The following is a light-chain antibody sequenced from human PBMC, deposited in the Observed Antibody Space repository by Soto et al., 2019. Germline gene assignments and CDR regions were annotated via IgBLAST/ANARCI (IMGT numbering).Light chain of an antibody. J-gene: IGKJ2*01. CDR2: GAS. CDR1: QSVNGNY. V-gene: IGKV3-20*01. CDR3: QQYGSSFRYT. Sequence: EIVLTQSPGTLSLSPGERATLSCRASQSVNGNYLTWYQQKPGQAPRLLIYGASSRATGIPDRFSGRGSGTDFTLTIRRLESEDFAVYYCQQYGSSFRYTFGQGTKLEIK.